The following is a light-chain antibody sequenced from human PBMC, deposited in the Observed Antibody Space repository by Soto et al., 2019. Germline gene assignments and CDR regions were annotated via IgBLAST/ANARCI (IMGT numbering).Light chain of an antibody. CDR3: QSYDSSLSGWV. Sequence: QSVLTQPPSVSGAPGQRVTISCTGSSSNIGAGYDVHWYQQLPGTAPKLLIYDNSNRPSGVPDRFSGSKSGNSASLAITGLQAEDEADYYCQSYDSSLSGWVFGGGTKLTVL. CDR1: SSNIGAGYD. J-gene: IGLJ3*02. V-gene: IGLV1-40*01. CDR2: DNS.